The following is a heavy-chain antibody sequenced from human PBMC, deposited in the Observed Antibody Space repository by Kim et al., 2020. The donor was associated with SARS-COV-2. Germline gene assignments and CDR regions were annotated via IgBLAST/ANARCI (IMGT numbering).Heavy chain of an antibody. CDR3: AKIARVFGDDAFDI. Sequence: DAVEGRFTSARDKAKNSLYLQMNSLKAEETALYYCAKIARVFGDDAFDIWGQGTMVTVSS. D-gene: IGHD3-10*01. J-gene: IGHJ3*02. V-gene: IGHV3-9*01.